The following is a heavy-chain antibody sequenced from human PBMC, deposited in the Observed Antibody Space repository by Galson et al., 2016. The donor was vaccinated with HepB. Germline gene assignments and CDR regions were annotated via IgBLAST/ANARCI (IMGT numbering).Heavy chain of an antibody. V-gene: IGHV4-39*01. CDR1: GGSLSSNTYY. CDR3: ARHHHFRAVVVVVAFFDS. D-gene: IGHD2-15*01. Sequence: ETLSLTCTVSGGSLSSNTYYWGWIRQPPGKGLEWIGSISYSGSTFYNPSLKSRLTISVDTSKNQFSLILTSVTAADTAVYYCARHHHFRAVVVVVAFFDSWGQGTLVTVSS. J-gene: IGHJ4*02. CDR2: ISYSGST.